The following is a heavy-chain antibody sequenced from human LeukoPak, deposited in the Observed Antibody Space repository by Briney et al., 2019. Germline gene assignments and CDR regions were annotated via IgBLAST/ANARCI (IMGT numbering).Heavy chain of an antibody. CDR2: ISYDGSNK. D-gene: IGHD3-10*01. CDR1: GFTFSSYG. Sequence: TGRSLRLSCAASGFTFSSYGMHWVRQAPGKGLEWVAVISYDGSNKYYADSVKGRFTISRDNSKNTLYLQMNSLRAEDTAVYYCAKDHGEFIYYYYGMDVWGKGTTVTVSS. V-gene: IGHV3-30*18. CDR3: AKDHGEFIYYYYGMDV. J-gene: IGHJ6*04.